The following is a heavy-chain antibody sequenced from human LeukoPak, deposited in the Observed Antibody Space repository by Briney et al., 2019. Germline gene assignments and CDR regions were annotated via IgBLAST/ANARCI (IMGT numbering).Heavy chain of an antibody. V-gene: IGHV3-30*04. CDR2: ISTDGSYK. J-gene: IGHJ2*01. D-gene: IGHD3-9*01. Sequence: GKSLRLSCAVSGFTFSSFPFHWVRQAPGKGLEWVAAISTDGSYKYHGDSVKGRFTISRDNPMNTLYLQMNGLRPDDTAVYYCARNLIPGRWYFDLWGRGTLVTVSS. CDR3: ARNLIPGRWYFDL. CDR1: GFTFSSFP.